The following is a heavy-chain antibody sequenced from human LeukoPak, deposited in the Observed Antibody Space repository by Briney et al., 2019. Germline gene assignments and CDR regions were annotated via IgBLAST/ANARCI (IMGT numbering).Heavy chain of an antibody. J-gene: IGHJ4*02. CDR1: GFTFSSYT. Sequence: GGSLRLSCAAPGFTFSSYTMNWVRQAPGKGLEWVSYISSSSSTIYYADSVKGRFTISRDNAKNSLYLQMNSLRAEDTAVYYCAKYRLPYGDHSFDYWGQGTLVTVSS. V-gene: IGHV3-48*01. D-gene: IGHD4-17*01. CDR3: AKYRLPYGDHSFDY. CDR2: ISSSSSTI.